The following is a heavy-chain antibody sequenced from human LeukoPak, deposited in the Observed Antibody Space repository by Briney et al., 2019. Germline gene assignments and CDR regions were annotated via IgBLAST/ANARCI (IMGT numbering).Heavy chain of an antibody. J-gene: IGHJ3*02. CDR1: NGSLNKYY. D-gene: IGHD1-1*01. CDR2: IYFRGNT. V-gene: IGHV4-4*08. Sequence: SETLSLACTVSNGSLNKYYWNWIRQPPGKGLEWIGYIYFRGNTDYNPSLQSRVTISLDMSKNQFSLNLNSVTAADTALYFCARLRSVTGTKGSFDIWGQGTVVTVSS. CDR3: ARLRSVTGTKGSFDI.